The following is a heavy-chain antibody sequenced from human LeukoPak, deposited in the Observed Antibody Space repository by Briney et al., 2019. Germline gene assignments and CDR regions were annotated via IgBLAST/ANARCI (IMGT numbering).Heavy chain of an antibody. V-gene: IGHV3-48*01. Sequence: GGSLRLSCAASGFTFSSYSMNWVRQAPGKGLEWVSYISSSSSTIYYADSVKGRFTISRDNAKNSLYLQMNSLRAEDTAVYYCARDQGWNDGLFAFDIWGQGTMVTVSS. CDR1: GFTFSSYS. CDR3: ARDQGWNDGLFAFDI. D-gene: IGHD1-1*01. CDR2: ISSSSSTI. J-gene: IGHJ3*02.